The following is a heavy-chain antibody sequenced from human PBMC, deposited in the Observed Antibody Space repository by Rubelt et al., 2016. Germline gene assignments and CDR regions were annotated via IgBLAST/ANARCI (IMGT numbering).Heavy chain of an antibody. V-gene: IGHV4-34*01. CDR3: ARGGGSYYQDY. J-gene: IGHJ4*02. Sequence: QVQLQQWGAGLLKPSETLSLTCAVYGGSFSGYYWSWIRQPPGKGLEWIGEINHSGSTNYNPSLKSRVTISVDTSKNQFSLKLRAVTAADTAVYYCARGGGSYYQDYWGQGTLVTVSS. CDR1: GGSFSGYY. D-gene: IGHD1-26*01. CDR2: INHSGST.